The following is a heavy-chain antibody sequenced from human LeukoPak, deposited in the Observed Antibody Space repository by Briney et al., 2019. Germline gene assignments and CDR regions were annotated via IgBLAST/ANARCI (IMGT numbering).Heavy chain of an antibody. V-gene: IGHV3-21*01. CDR3: AELGITMIGGV. CDR1: GFTFNTYN. J-gene: IGHJ6*04. D-gene: IGHD3-10*02. Sequence: GGSLRLSCAASGFTFNTYNMNWVRQAPGQGLEWVSSITSSSSYIYYADSVKGRSTISRDNAKNSLYLQMNSLRAEDTAVYYCAELGITMIGGVWGKGTTVTISS. CDR2: ITSSSSYI.